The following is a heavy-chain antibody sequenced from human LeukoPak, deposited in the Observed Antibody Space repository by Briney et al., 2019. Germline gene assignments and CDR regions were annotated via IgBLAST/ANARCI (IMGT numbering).Heavy chain of an antibody. CDR3: ARGGSGSS. D-gene: IGHD3-10*01. CDR1: GFMFSSSW. V-gene: IGHV3-7*04. J-gene: IGHJ4*02. Sequence: GGSLRLSCAASGFMFSSSWMNWVRQAPGEGPEWVATIKEDGNEIYYVDSVQGRFTISRDNAKNSLFLLMSTLRAEDTAVYYCARGGSGSSWGQGTLVIVSS. CDR2: IKEDGNEI.